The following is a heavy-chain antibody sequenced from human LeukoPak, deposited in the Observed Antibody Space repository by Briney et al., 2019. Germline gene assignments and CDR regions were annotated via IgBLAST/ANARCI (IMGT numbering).Heavy chain of an antibody. Sequence: GGSLRLSCAASGFTFSSYAMGWVRQAPGKGLEWVSAISGSGGSTYYADSVKGRFTISRDNSKNTLYLQMNSLRAEDTAVYYCAKGETYYDFWSGYYTEYYFDYWGQGTLVTVSS. CDR1: GFTFSSYA. V-gene: IGHV3-23*01. CDR3: AKGETYYDFWSGYYTEYYFDY. D-gene: IGHD3-3*01. CDR2: ISGSGGST. J-gene: IGHJ4*02.